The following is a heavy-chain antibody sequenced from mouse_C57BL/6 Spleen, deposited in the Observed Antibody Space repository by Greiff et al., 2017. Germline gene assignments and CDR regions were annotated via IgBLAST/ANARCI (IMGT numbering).Heavy chain of an antibody. CDR3: AREDYDYDDAY. CDR2: ISDGGSYT. CDR1: GFTFSSYA. D-gene: IGHD2-4*01. Sequence: EVKLVESGGGLVKPGGSLKLSCAASGFTFSSYAMSWVRQTPEKRLEWVATISDGGSYTYYPDNVKGRFTISRDNAKNNLYLQMSHLKSEDTAMYYCAREDYDYDDAYWGQGTLVTVSA. J-gene: IGHJ3*01. V-gene: IGHV5-4*01.